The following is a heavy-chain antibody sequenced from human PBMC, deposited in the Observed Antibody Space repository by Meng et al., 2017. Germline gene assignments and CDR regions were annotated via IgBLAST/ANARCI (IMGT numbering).Heavy chain of an antibody. CDR3: AGITMSRAGDY. J-gene: IGHJ4*02. V-gene: IGHV4-34*01. D-gene: IGHD3-22*01. CDR2: INHSGST. Sequence: QVQLQQCGAGRLMPSESLSLTCAVYGGSVSGYYWSWLRQPPGKGLEWIGEINHSGSTNYNPSLKSRVTISVDTSKNQFSLKLSSVTAADTAVYYCAGITMSRAGDYWGQGTLVTVSS. CDR1: GGSVSGYY.